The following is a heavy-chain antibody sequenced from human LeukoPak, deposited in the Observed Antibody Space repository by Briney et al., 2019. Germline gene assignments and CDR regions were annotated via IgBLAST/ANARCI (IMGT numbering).Heavy chain of an antibody. CDR1: GFIFSSYG. J-gene: IGHJ4*02. CDR2: ISYDGNDK. D-gene: IGHD6-13*01. V-gene: IGHV3-30*18. Sequence: PGGSLRLSCAASGFIFSSYGMHWVRQAPGRGLEWVAVISYDGNDKYYADSVKGRFTVSRDNSKNTLYLQMSSLRADDTAVYYCAKGPRQQLVTRFDNWGQGTLVTVSS. CDR3: AKGPRQQLVTRFDN.